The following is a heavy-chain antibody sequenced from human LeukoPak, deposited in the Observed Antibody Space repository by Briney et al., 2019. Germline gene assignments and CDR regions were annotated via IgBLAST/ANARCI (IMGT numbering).Heavy chain of an antibody. CDR3: AREMGYYYGSGSFGYYYYGMDV. J-gene: IGHJ6*02. CDR2: ISAYNGNT. CDR1: GYTFTIYG. D-gene: IGHD3-10*01. V-gene: IGHV1-18*01. Sequence: VASVKVSCKASGYTFTIYGISWVRQAPGQGLEWMGWISAYNGNTNYAQKLQGRVTMTTDTSTSTAYMELRSLRSDDTAVYYCAREMGYYYGSGSFGYYYYGMDVWGQGTTVTVSS.